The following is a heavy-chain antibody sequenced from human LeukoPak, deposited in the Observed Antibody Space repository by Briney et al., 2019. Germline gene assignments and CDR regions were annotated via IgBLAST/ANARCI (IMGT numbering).Heavy chain of an antibody. J-gene: IGHJ6*03. D-gene: IGHD1-7*01. V-gene: IGHV3-23*01. Sequence: GGSLRLSCAASGFTFSSYAMSWVRQAPGKGLEWVSAISGSGGSTYFADSVKGRFTISRDNSKNTLYLQMNSLRAEDTAVYYCAKRRGLELLYYYYMDVWGKGTTVTVSS. CDR3: AKRRGLELLYYYYMDV. CDR1: GFTFSSYA. CDR2: ISGSGGST.